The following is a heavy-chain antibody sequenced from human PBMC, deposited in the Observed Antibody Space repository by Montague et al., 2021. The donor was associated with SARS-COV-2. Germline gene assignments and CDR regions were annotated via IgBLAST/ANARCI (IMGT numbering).Heavy chain of an antibody. Sequence: SETLSLTCTVSGGSISSSTYYWAWIRQPPGKGLEWIGSMYYRGSTYYNPSLKSQVFISVDTTKKQLSLTLTSVTAADTAVYYCATQEDPSGWIPGPFDFWGQGTLLSVSS. V-gene: IGHV4-39*01. CDR2: MYYRGST. J-gene: IGHJ4*02. CDR3: ATQEDPSGWIPGPFDF. CDR1: GGSISSSTYY. D-gene: IGHD6-19*01.